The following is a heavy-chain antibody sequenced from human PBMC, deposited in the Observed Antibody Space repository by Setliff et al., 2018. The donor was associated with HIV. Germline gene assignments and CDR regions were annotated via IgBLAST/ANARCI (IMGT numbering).Heavy chain of an antibody. D-gene: IGHD2-15*01. CDR1: GFTFYDYD. Sequence: LRLSCTASGFTFYDYDMHWVRQVPGKGLEWVSGIDWNGGGVDYADSVKGRFIISRDNSNNSLFLQMNSLTTDDMALYYCAKGLGSRLAPTRDALWFDPWGQGTQVTVSS. CDR3: AKGLGSRLAPTRDALWFDP. J-gene: IGHJ5*02. CDR2: IDWNGGGV. V-gene: IGHV3-9*03.